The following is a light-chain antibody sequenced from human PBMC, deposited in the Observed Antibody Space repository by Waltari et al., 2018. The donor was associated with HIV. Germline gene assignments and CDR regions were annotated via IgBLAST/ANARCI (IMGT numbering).Light chain of an antibody. CDR2: GNN. CDR3: QSYDSSLRGYV. J-gene: IGLJ1*01. CDR1: SSNLGPAYH. Sequence: QSVLTQPPSVSGAPGQRVPIACTGSSSNLGPAYHVTRYQHLPGTAPKLLIYGNNNRPSGVPDRFSGSKSGTSASLAITGLQAEDEADYYCQSYDSSLRGYVFGTGTKVTVL. V-gene: IGLV1-40*01.